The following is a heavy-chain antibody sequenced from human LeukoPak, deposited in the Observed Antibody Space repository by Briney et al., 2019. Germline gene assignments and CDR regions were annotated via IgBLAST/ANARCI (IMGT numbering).Heavy chain of an antibody. Sequence: SETLSLTCTVSGGSISSYYWSWIRQPPGKGLEWIGYIYYSGSTNYNPSLKSRVTISVDTSKNQFSLKLSSVTAADTAVYYCARDSDTAMAHSFDYWGQGTLVTVSS. V-gene: IGHV4-59*01. J-gene: IGHJ4*02. D-gene: IGHD5-18*01. CDR1: GGSISSYY. CDR3: ARDSDTAMAHSFDY. CDR2: IYYSGST.